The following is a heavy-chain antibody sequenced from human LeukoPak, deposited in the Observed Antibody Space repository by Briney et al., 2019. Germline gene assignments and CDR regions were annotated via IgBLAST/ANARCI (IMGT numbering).Heavy chain of an antibody. V-gene: IGHV3-23*01. CDR2: ISNGKT. CDR3: VREAGYCAPVCLKTNWFAP. CDR1: GFPFSSHA. D-gene: IGHD2-15*01. Sequence: GGSLRLSCAASGFPFSSHAMSWVRQPPGKGLEWVAAISNGKTYYADSVRGRFTISRDDSKNTVYLHMNSLRDEDTALYYCVREAGYCAPVCLKTNWFAPWGQGTLVTVSS. J-gene: IGHJ5*02.